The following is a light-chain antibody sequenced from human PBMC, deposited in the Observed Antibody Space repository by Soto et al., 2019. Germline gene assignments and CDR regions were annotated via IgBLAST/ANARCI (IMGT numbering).Light chain of an antibody. CDR1: QDIRTD. J-gene: IGKJ1*01. Sequence: AIQMTQSPSSLSASVGDRVTITCRASQDIRTDLGWYQQKPGKAPRLLIYAASSLQSGVPSRFSGSGSGTDFTLTISSLQPEDFATYYCLQDYNYPWTFGQGNKVEIK. CDR2: AAS. V-gene: IGKV1-6*02. CDR3: LQDYNYPWT.